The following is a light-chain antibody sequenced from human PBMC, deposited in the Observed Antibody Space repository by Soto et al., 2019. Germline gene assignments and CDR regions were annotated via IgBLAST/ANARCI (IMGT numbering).Light chain of an antibody. Sequence: EIVLTQSPGTLSLSPGERATLSCRASQSVSSSYLASYQQKPGQAPRLLIYGASSRATGIPDRFSGSGSGAVFTLTISRLEPEDFAVSYCRQYGSSPRFTFGPGTKVDIK. CDR2: GAS. CDR3: RQYGSSPRFT. V-gene: IGKV3-20*01. J-gene: IGKJ3*01. CDR1: QSVSSSY.